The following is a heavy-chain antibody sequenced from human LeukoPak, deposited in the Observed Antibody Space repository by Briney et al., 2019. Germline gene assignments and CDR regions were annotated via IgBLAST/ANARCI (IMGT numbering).Heavy chain of an antibody. CDR3: ATDLGYCDSSGPIDY. V-gene: IGHV1-24*01. D-gene: IGHD3-22*01. Sequence: ASVKVSCKVSGYTLTELSMHWVRQAPGKGLEWMGGFDPEDGETIYAQKFQGRVTMTEDTSTDTAYMELSSLRSEDTAVYYCATDLGYCDSSGPIDYWGQGTLVTVSS. CDR2: FDPEDGET. CDR1: GYTLTELS. J-gene: IGHJ4*02.